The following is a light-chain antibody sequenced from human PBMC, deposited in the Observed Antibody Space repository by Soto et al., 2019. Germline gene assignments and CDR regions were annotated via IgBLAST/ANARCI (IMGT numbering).Light chain of an antibody. CDR1: SSDVGTHGY. V-gene: IGLV2-8*01. CDR3: MCYAGGNNWV. J-gene: IGLJ3*02. Sequence: QSALTQPPSASGSPGQSVTISCTGTSSDVGTHGYVSWYQQHAGKAPKLMIYDVTKRPSGVPDRFSGSKSANTASLTGSGLQAEDEADYYCMCYAGGNNWVFGGGTKVTVL. CDR2: DVT.